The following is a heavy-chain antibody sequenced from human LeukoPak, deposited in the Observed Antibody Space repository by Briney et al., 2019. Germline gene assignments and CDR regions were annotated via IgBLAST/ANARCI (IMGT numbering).Heavy chain of an antibody. D-gene: IGHD6-13*01. CDR3: ARDHSDIAAAVRDYGMDV. Sequence: SQTLSLTCAISGDSVSSNSAAWHWIRQSPSRGLEGLGRTYYRSKWYNDYAVSVKSRITINPDTSKNQFSLQLNSVTPEDTAVYYCARDHSDIAAAVRDYGMDVWGQGTTVTVSS. V-gene: IGHV6-1*01. CDR1: GDSVSSNSAA. J-gene: IGHJ6*02. CDR2: TYYRSKWYN.